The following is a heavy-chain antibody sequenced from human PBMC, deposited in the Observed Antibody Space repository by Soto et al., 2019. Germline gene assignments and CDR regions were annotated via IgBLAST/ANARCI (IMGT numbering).Heavy chain of an antibody. CDR3: ARVVPGAEAWFGP. J-gene: IGHJ5*02. Sequence: APVKVSCKTSGYTFSNYGITWVREAPGQPLEWLGWISLYSDGTNYAQKFQGRVSMTTDTSTTTAYMELRSLRSDDTAVYYCARVVPGAEAWFGPWGQGTLVTVPQ. D-gene: IGHD2-2*01. CDR2: ISLYSDGT. V-gene: IGHV1-18*01. CDR1: GYTFSNYG.